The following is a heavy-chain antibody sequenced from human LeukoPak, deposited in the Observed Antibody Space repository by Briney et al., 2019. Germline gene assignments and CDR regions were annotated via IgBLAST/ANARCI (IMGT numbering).Heavy chain of an antibody. V-gene: IGHV4-34*01. Sequence: SETLSLTCAVYGGSFSGYYWSWIGQPPGKGLEWIGEINHSGSTNYNPSLKSRVIISVDTSKNQFSLKLSSETAADTAVYYCARGRVDTDFLDYWGQGTLVTVSS. CDR3: ARGRVDTDFLDY. CDR1: GGSFSGYY. CDR2: INHSGST. J-gene: IGHJ4*02. D-gene: IGHD5-18*01.